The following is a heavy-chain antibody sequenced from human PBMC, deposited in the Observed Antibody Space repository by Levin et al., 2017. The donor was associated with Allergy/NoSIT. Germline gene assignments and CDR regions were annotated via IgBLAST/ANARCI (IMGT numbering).Heavy chain of an antibody. Sequence: SETLSLTCTVSGGSVSSGSYYWSWIRQPPGKGLEWIGYIYYSGSTNYNPSLKSRVTISVDTSKNQFSLKLSSVTAADTAVYYCAREAYSGSGWYGTFDYWGQGTLVTVSS. V-gene: IGHV4-61*01. CDR3: AREAYSGSGWYGTFDY. CDR1: GGSVSSGSYY. J-gene: IGHJ4*02. D-gene: IGHD6-19*01. CDR2: IYYSGST.